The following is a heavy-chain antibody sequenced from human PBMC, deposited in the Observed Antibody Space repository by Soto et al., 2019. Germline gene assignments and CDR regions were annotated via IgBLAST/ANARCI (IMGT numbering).Heavy chain of an antibody. CDR3: AIYSSGWYPLDY. CDR2: ISYDGSNK. CDR1: GFTFSSYG. Sequence: QVQLVESGGGGVQPGRSLRLSCAASGFTFSSYGMHWVRQAPVKGLEWVAVISYDGSNKYYADSVKGGFTISRDNSKKTLYLQMNSLRAEDTAVYYCAIYSSGWYPLDYWCQGTLVTVSS. D-gene: IGHD6-19*01. V-gene: IGHV3-30*03. J-gene: IGHJ4*02.